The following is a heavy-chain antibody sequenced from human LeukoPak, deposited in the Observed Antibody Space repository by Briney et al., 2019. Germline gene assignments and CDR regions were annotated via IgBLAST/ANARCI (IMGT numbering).Heavy chain of an antibody. CDR1: GGSFSGYY. D-gene: IGHD3-22*01. J-gene: IGHJ4*02. Sequence: PSETLSLTCAFYGGSFSGYYWSWIRQPPGKGLEWIGEINHSGSTNYNPSLKSRVTISVDTSKNQFSLKLSSVTAADTAVYYCARVTGYMIEDYFDYWGQGTLVTVSS. CDR2: INHSGST. V-gene: IGHV4-34*01. CDR3: ARVTGYMIEDYFDY.